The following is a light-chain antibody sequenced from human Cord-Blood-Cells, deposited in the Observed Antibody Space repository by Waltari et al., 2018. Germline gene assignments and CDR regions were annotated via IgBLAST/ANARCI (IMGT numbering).Light chain of an antibody. CDR1: QSVSSY. CDR3: QQRSNWPPIFT. V-gene: IGKV3-11*01. Sequence: EIVLTQSPATLSLSPGERDPLSCTASQSVSSYLAWYQQKPGQAPRLLIYDASNRATGIPARFSGSGSGTDFTLTISSLEPEDFAVYYCQQRSNWPPIFTFGPGTKVDIK. CDR2: DAS. J-gene: IGKJ3*01.